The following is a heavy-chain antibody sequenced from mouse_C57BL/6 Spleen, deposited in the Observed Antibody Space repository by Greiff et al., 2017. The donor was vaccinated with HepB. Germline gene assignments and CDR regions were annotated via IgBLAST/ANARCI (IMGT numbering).Heavy chain of an antibody. D-gene: IGHD2-14*01. J-gene: IGHJ1*03. CDR3: ARRYPDGYFDV. CDR2: IDPSDSYT. CDR1: GYTFTSYW. Sequence: QVQLQQPGAELVRPGTSVKLSCKASGYTFTSYWMHWVKQRPGQGLEWIGVIDPSDSYTNYNQKFKGKATLTVDTSSSTAYMQLSSLTSEDSAVYYCARRYPDGYFDVWGTGTTVTVSS. V-gene: IGHV1-59*01.